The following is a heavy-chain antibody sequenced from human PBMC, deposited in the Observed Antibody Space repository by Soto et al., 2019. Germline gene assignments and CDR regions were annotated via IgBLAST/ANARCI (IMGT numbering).Heavy chain of an antibody. CDR1: GFTFSSYA. CDR3: AKVCGGASMVRGVIPTAFDY. J-gene: IGHJ4*02. D-gene: IGHD3-10*01. Sequence: GGSLRLSCAASGFTFSSYAMSWVRQAPGKGLEWVSAISGSGGSTYYADSVKGRFTISRDNSKNTLYLQMNSLRAEDTAVYYCAKVCGGASMVRGVIPTAFDYWGQGTLVTVSS. V-gene: IGHV3-23*01. CDR2: ISGSGGST.